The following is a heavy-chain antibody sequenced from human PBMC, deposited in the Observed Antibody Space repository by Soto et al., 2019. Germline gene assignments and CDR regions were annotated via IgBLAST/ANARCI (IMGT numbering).Heavy chain of an antibody. V-gene: IGHV3-23*01. J-gene: IGHJ5*02. CDR3: ARDKDASLRFLKGRGWFDP. CDR2: ISGSGST. CDR1: GFTFSSYA. Sequence: EVQLLESGGGLVQPGGSLRLSCAASGFTFSSYAMSWVRQAPGKGLEWVSAISGSGSTYYADSVKGRFTISRDNSKNTLYLQMNSLRAEDTAIYYCARDKDASLRFLKGRGWFDPWGQGTLVTVSS. D-gene: IGHD3-3*01.